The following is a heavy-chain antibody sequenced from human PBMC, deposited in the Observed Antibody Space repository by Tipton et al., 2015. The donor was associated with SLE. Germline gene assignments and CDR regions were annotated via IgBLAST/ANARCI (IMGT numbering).Heavy chain of an antibody. CDR1: GGSINNYH. CDR2: ISYTGIT. CDR3: ARTSGSHGNYYFDS. J-gene: IGHJ4*02. V-gene: IGHV4-59*01. D-gene: IGHD1-26*01. Sequence: TLSLTCTVSGGSINNYHWSWIRQPPGKRLEWIGYISYTGITDYNPSLKSRVSLSIYTSKNQFSLRLSSVTAADTAVYYCARTSGSHGNYYFDSWGQGTLVTVSS.